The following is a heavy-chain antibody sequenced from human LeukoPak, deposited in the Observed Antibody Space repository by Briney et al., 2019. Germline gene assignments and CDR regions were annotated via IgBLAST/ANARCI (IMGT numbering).Heavy chain of an antibody. V-gene: IGHV4-4*07. J-gene: IGHJ6*03. CDR3: ARDAGTGSTGNYYYYMGV. CDR1: GGSISSYY. CDR2: IYTSGST. Sequence: PSETLSLTCTVSGGSISSYYWSWIRQSAGKGLEWIGRIYTSGSTNYNPSLESRVTISVDKSKNQFSLKLSSVTAADTAVYYCARDAGTGSTGNYYYYMGVWGKGTTVTVSS. D-gene: IGHD1-7*01.